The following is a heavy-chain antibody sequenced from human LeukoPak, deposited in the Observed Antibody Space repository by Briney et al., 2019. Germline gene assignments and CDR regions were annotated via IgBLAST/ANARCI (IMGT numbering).Heavy chain of an antibody. J-gene: IGHJ4*02. CDR3: VYQVQGVVK. CDR2: ISGDGAST. D-gene: IGHD3-3*01. Sequence: PGGSLRLSCAASGFTFSSYAMSWVRQAPGKGLEYVSGISGDGASTYYADSVKGRFTISRDNSKNTLYVQMTSLRAEDTAVYYCVYQVQGVVKWGQGTLVTVSS. V-gene: IGHV3-64*05. CDR1: GFTFSSYA.